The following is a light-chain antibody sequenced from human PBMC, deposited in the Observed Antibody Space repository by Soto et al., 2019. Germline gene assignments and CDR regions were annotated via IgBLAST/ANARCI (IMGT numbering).Light chain of an antibody. Sequence: QSALTQPASVSGSPGQSITISCTGTSSDVDSYNHVSWYQQHPGKAPKLLIYDVSHRPSGVSNRFSGSKSGNTASLTISGLQAEDDADYYCSSYTLSSTSYVFGTGTKVTFL. V-gene: IGLV2-14*03. J-gene: IGLJ1*01. CDR2: DVS. CDR3: SSYTLSSTSYV. CDR1: SSDVDSYNH.